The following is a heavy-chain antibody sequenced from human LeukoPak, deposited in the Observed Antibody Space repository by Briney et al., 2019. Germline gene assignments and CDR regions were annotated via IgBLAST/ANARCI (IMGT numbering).Heavy chain of an antibody. CDR2: ISSSSSYI. Sequence: GGSLRLSCAASGFTFSSYAMSWVRQAPGKGLEWVSSISSSSSYIYYADSVKGRFTISRDNAKNSLYLQMNSLRAEDTAVYYCARGSFYYYYYYMDVWGKGTTVTVSS. CDR1: GFTFSSYA. CDR3: ARGSFYYYYYYMDV. V-gene: IGHV3-21*01. J-gene: IGHJ6*03.